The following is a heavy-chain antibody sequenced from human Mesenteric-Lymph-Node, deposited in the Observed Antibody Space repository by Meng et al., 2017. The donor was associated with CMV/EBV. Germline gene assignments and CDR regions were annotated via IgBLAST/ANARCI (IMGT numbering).Heavy chain of an antibody. Sequence: GGSLRLSCAASGFTFSSYSMNWVRQAPGKGLEWVSSISSSSYIYYADSVKGRFTISRDNAKNSLYLQMNSLRAEDTAVYYCARDYYDSSGYYHGRGMDVWGQGTTVTVSS. CDR3: ARDYYDSSGYYHGRGMDV. CDR1: GFTFSSYS. CDR2: ISSSSYI. V-gene: IGHV3-21*01. J-gene: IGHJ6*02. D-gene: IGHD3-22*01.